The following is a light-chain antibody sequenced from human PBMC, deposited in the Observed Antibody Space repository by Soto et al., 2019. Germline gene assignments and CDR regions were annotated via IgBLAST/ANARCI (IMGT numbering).Light chain of an antibody. V-gene: IGKV3-11*01. J-gene: IGKJ2*01. CDR2: TAS. Sequence: EIVLTQSLATLSLSPGESATLSCRASQSVGTYLAWYQQKPGQTPRLVIYTASNRATGIPARFSGSGSGTDFTLTISSLEPEDFAVYYCQQRSDWRYTFGQGTKVDIK. CDR1: QSVGTY. CDR3: QQRSDWRYT.